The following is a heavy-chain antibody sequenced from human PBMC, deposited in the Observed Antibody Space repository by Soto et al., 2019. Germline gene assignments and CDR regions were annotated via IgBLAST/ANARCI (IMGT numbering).Heavy chain of an antibody. J-gene: IGHJ5*02. CDR3: AKVGSRGDYHFDL. CDR2: TNPKTGNT. D-gene: IGHD4-17*01. Sequence: QVQLVLSGAEVKKPGASVKVSCKTSGYSFTNYDINWVRQAAGQGLEWMGWTNPKTGNTGYAQQFQGRVTMTRTTSISTVYMELSSLRSEDTAVYYCAKVGSRGDYHFDLWGQGTLVTVSS. V-gene: IGHV1-8*01. CDR1: GYSFTNYD.